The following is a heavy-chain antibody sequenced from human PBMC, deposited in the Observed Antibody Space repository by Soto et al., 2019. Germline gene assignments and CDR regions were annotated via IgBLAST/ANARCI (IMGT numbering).Heavy chain of an antibody. CDR2: ISSCSTI. Sequence: GGSLRLSCAASGFTFSSYSMNWVRQAPGKGLEWVSYISSCSTIYYADSVKGRFTISRDNAKNSLFLQMNSLRAEDTAVYYCAGSTGTVTTVHWGQGTLVTVSS. J-gene: IGHJ4*02. CDR3: AGSTGTVTTVH. D-gene: IGHD4-17*01. CDR1: GFTFSSYS. V-gene: IGHV3-48*01.